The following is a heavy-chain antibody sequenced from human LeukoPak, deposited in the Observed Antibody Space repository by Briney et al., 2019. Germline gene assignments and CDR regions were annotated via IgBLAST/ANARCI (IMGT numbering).Heavy chain of an antibody. J-gene: IGHJ4*02. V-gene: IGHV4-59*08. CDR1: GGSIGSDY. CDR2: IYYTGGT. Sequence: SETLSLTCTVSGGSIGSDYWTWIRQPPGKGLEYIGYIYYTGGTNYNPSLKSRVTISVDTSKNQFYLKLSSVTAADTAVYFCAKYGNSGWVIDNWGQGTLVTVSS. D-gene: IGHD6-19*01. CDR3: AKYGNSGWVIDN.